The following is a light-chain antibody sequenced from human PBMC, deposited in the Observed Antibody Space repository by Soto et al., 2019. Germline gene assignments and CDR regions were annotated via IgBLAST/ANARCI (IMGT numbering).Light chain of an antibody. CDR1: QGIRND. Sequence: AIQMTQSPSSLSASVGDRVTITCRASQGIRNDLGWYQQKPGKAPKLLIYAASSLQSGVPSRFSGSGSGTDFTLTISSLQPEDFATYYCQQYNSDPPFTFGQGTKVEIK. CDR3: QQYNSDPPFT. V-gene: IGKV1-6*01. J-gene: IGKJ2*01. CDR2: AAS.